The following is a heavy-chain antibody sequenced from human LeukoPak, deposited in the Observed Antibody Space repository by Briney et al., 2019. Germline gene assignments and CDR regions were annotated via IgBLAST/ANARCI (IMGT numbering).Heavy chain of an antibody. CDR2: ITPIFGTA. D-gene: IGHD4-11*01. CDR1: GGTFSSYA. V-gene: IGHV1-69*05. Sequence: SVKVSCKASGGTFSSYAISWVRQAPGQGLEWMGGITPIFGTANYAQKFQGRVTITTDESTSTAYMELSSLRSEDTAVYYCARDRATVRDNAFDIWGQGTMVTVSS. CDR3: ARDRATVRDNAFDI. J-gene: IGHJ3*02.